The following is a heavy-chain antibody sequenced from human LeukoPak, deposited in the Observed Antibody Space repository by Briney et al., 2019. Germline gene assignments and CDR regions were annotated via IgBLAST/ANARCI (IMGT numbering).Heavy chain of an antibody. V-gene: IGHV1-2*02. D-gene: IGHD1-26*01. CDR2: INPNSGGT. CDR3: ATAIVGASVDLDY. J-gene: IGHJ4*02. CDR1: GYTFTGYY. Sequence: ASVKVSCKASGYTFTGYYMHWVRQAPGQGLEWMGWINPNSGGTNYAQKFQGRVTMTEDTSTDTAYMELSSLRSEDTAVYYCATAIVGASVDLDYWGQGTLVTVSS.